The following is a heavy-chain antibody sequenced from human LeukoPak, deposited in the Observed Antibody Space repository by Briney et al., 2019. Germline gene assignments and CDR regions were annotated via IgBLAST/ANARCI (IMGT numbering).Heavy chain of an antibody. Sequence: ASVRVSCKASGYTFTGYYVHWVRQAPGQGLERMGWINPNSGGTNYAQKFQGRVTMTRDTSISTAYMELSRLRSDDTAVYYCARDRYVARYFDYWGQGTLVTVSS. CDR1: GYTFTGYY. D-gene: IGHD3-16*01. CDR3: ARDRYVARYFDY. J-gene: IGHJ4*02. CDR2: INPNSGGT. V-gene: IGHV1-2*02.